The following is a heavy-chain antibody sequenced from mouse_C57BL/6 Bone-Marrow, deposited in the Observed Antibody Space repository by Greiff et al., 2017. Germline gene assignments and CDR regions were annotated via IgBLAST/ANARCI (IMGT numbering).Heavy chain of an antibody. CDR1: GYTFTSYW. CDR3: AGSYYYGSSYWFAY. CDR2: IDPSDSYT. D-gene: IGHD1-1*01. V-gene: IGHV1-69*01. Sequence: QVQLKQSGAELVMPGASVKLSCKASGYTFTSYWMHWVKQRPGQGLEWIGEIDPSDSYTNYNQKFKGKSTLTVDKSSSTAYMQLSSLTSEDSAVYYCAGSYYYGSSYWFAYWGQGTLVTVSA. J-gene: IGHJ3*01.